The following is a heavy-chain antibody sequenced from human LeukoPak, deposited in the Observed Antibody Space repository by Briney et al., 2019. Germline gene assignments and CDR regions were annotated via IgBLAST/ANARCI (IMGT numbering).Heavy chain of an antibody. J-gene: IGHJ4*02. D-gene: IGHD3-22*01. CDR2: ISPSGGST. Sequence: ASVKVSCKASGYTFTSYYMHWVRQAPGQGLEWMGIISPSGGSTSYAQKFQGRVTMTRDTSTSTVYMELSSLRSEDTAVYYCARGSTSYDSSGYTWNDWGQGTLVTVSS. CDR1: GYTFTSYY. CDR3: ARGSTSYDSSGYTWND. V-gene: IGHV1-46*01.